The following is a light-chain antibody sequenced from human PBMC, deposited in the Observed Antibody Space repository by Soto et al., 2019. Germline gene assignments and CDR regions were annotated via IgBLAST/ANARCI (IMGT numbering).Light chain of an antibody. CDR2: DAS. CDR1: QSVSSY. CDR3: QQRSNWPPYT. J-gene: IGKJ2*01. Sequence: EIVLTQSPATLSLSPGERATLSCRASQSVSSYLAWYQQKPGQAPRLLIYDASNRATGIPARFSGSGCGTDFTLTISSLEPEDFAVYSCQQRSNWPPYTFGQGTTLEIK. V-gene: IGKV3-11*01.